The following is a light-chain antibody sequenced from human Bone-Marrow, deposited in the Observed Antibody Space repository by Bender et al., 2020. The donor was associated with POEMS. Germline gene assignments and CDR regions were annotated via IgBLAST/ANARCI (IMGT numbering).Light chain of an antibody. V-gene: IGLV1-40*01. CDR1: SSNIGAHYD. CDR3: CSYAGSSTFVV. Sequence: QSVLTQPPSVSGAPGQRVTISCTGSSSNIGAHYDVHWYQQLPGAAPKVLIYGNNNRPSGVSDRFSGSKSGNTASLTISGLQAEDEADYYCCSYAGSSTFVVFGGGTKLTVL. CDR2: GNN. J-gene: IGLJ2*01.